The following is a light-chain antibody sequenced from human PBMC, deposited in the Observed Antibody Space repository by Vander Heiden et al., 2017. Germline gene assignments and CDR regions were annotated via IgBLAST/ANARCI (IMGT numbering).Light chain of an antibody. J-gene: IGKJ1*01. CDR1: QSVSSN. Sequence: PATLSVSPGERATLSCRASQSVSSNLAWYQQKPGQAPRLLIYGASTRATGIPARFSGSGSGTEFTLTISSLQSEDFAVYYCQQYNNCPPWTFGQGTKVEIK. CDR2: GAS. CDR3: QQYNNCPPWT. V-gene: IGKV3-15*01.